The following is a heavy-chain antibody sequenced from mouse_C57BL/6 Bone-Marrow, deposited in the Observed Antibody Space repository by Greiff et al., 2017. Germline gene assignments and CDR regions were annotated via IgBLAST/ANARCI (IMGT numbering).Heavy chain of an antibody. CDR3: ARQANYYGSSLYYAMDD. J-gene: IGHJ4*01. CDR1: GFTFSSYG. V-gene: IGHV5-6*01. D-gene: IGHD1-1*01. CDR2: ISSGGSYT. Sequence: EVQGVESGGDLVKPGGSLKLSCAASGFTFSSYGMSWVRQTPDKRLEWVATISSGGSYTYYPDSVKGRFTISRDNAKNTLYLQMSSLKSEDTAMYYCARQANYYGSSLYYAMDDWGQGTSVTVSS.